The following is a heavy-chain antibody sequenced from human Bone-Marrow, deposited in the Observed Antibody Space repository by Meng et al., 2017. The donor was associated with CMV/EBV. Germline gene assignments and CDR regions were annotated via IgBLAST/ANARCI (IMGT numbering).Heavy chain of an antibody. D-gene: IGHD1-7*01. CDR3: ARVETGTTSFDY. CDR1: GYTCTSYG. CDR2: ISAYNGNK. V-gene: IGHV1-18*01. J-gene: IGHJ4*02. Sequence: WKASGYTCTSYGISWVRQAPGQGVEGMGWISAYNGNKNYAKKLQGRVTMTTDTSTSTAYMELRSLRSDDTAVYYGARVETGTTSFDYWGQGTLVTVSS.